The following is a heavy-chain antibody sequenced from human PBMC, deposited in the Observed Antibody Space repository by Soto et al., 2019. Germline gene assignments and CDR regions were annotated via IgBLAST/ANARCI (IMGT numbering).Heavy chain of an antibody. Sequence: SETLSLTCTVSGGSISSYYWSWIRQPPGKGLEWIGYIYYSGSTNYNPSLKSRVTISVDTSKNQFSRKLSSVTAADTAVYYCARLDGLYYYGSGSYYAFDIWGQGTMVTVSS. CDR1: GGSISSYY. J-gene: IGHJ3*02. V-gene: IGHV4-59*08. CDR2: IYYSGST. CDR3: ARLDGLYYYGSGSYYAFDI. D-gene: IGHD3-10*01.